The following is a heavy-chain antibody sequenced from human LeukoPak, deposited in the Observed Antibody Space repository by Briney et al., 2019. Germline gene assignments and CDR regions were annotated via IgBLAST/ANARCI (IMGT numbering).Heavy chain of an antibody. CDR1: RFSISTGYY. J-gene: IGHJ4*02. Sequence: PSETLSLTCAVSRFSISTGYYWGWIRQPPGAGLEWIGIIYHSGTTYYNPSLKSRVTMSVDTSKNQFSLNLSSVTAADAAVYYCARWGPIVGATTVDYWGQGTLVTVSS. D-gene: IGHD1-26*01. CDR2: IYHSGTT. CDR3: ARWGPIVGATTVDY. V-gene: IGHV4-38-2*01.